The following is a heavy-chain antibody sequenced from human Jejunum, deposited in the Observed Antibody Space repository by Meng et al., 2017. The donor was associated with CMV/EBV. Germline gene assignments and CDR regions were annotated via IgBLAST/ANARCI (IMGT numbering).Heavy chain of an antibody. J-gene: IGHJ4*02. Sequence: FPFGDYAMHWVRQAPGKGLEWVSGVSWNRDSITYADSVKGRFTTSRDNAKNSLYLEMSSLRAEDTALYYCAKDRTSGHNYGPFDYWGQGTLVTVSS. CDR1: FPFGDYA. D-gene: IGHD5-18*01. CDR2: VSWNRDSI. V-gene: IGHV3-9*01. CDR3: AKDRTSGHNYGPFDY.